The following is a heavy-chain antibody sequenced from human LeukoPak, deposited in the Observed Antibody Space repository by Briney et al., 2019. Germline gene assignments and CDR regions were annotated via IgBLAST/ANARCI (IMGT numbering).Heavy chain of an antibody. CDR1: GFTFSSHW. J-gene: IGHJ4*02. D-gene: IGHD3-10*01. V-gene: IGHV3-7*01. CDR3: ARSLYGSGSYDKGDGYFDY. Sequence: GGSLRLSCAASGFTFSSHWMTWVRQALGKGLEWVATIKQDGNEKHYVDSVKGRFTISRDNAKNSLYLQMNSLRAEDTAVYYCARSLYGSGSYDKGDGYFDYWGQGTLVTVSS. CDR2: IKQDGNEK.